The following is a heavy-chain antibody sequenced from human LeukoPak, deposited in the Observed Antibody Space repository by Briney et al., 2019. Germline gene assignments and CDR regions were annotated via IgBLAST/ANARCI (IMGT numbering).Heavy chain of an antibody. CDR1: GGTFSSYA. CDR3: ASSYDSSGYAGDY. D-gene: IGHD3-22*01. J-gene: IGHJ4*02. CDR2: IIPIVGTA. V-gene: IGHV1-69*13. Sequence: SVKVSCKASGGTFSSYAISWVRQAPGQGREWMGGIIPIVGTANYAQKFQGRVTITADESTSTAYMELSSLRSEDTAVYYCASSYDSSGYAGDYWGQGTLVTVSS.